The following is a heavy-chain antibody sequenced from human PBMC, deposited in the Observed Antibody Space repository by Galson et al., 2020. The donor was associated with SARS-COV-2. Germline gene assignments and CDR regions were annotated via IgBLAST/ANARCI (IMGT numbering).Heavy chain of an antibody. V-gene: IGHV1-2*02. CDR2: INPNSGGT. J-gene: IGHJ6*02. CDR3: ARTRTYTGGHIVVVPAAVDV. D-gene: IGHD2-2*01. Sequence: ASVKVSCKASGYTFTGYYMHWVRQAPGQGLEWMGWINPNSGGTNYAQKFQGRVTMTRDTSISTAYMELSRLRSDDTAVYYCARTRTYTGGHIVVVPAAVDVWGQGTTVTVSS. CDR1: GYTFTGYY.